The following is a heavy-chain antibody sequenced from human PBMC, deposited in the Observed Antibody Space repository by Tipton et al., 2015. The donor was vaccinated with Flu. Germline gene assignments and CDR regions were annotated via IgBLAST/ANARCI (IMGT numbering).Heavy chain of an antibody. D-gene: IGHD3-16*01. CDR2: INQDGSEE. CDR3: ARFAGGP. V-gene: IGHV3-7*01. CDR1: GFPFSEFW. J-gene: IGHJ5*02. Sequence: GSLRLSCAASGFPFSEFWMHWVRQAPGKGLEWVAHINQDGSEESYVESVKGRFTISRDNARNSLYLQMNSLRAEDTAVYHCARFAGGPWGQGTLVTASS.